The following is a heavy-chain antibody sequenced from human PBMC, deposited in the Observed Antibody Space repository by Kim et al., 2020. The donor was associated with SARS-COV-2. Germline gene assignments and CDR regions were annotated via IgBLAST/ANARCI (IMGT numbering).Heavy chain of an antibody. CDR3: ARTVRFWAPGYNYYYYGMDV. J-gene: IGHJ6*02. D-gene: IGHD1-1*01. Sequence: SETLSLTCTVSGGSISSYYWSWIRQPPGKGLEWIGYIYYSGSTNYNPSLKSRVTISVDTSKNQFSLKLSSVTAADTAVYYCARTVRFWAPGYNYYYYGMDVWGQGTTVTVSS. CDR1: GGSISSYY. CDR2: IYYSGST. V-gene: IGHV4-59*01.